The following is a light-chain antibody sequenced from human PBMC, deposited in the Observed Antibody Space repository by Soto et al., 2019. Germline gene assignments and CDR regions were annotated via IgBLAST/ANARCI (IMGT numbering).Light chain of an antibody. J-gene: IGLJ1*01. CDR1: SSNIGSNT. CDR2: SNN. V-gene: IGLV1-44*01. Sequence: QSVLTQPPSASGTPGQRVTISCSGSSSNIGSNTVNWYQQLPGTAPKLLIYSNNQRPSGVPDRFSGSKSGTSASLAISGLQSEEEADYYCAAWDDSLTGYLFGTGTKVTVL. CDR3: AAWDDSLTGYL.